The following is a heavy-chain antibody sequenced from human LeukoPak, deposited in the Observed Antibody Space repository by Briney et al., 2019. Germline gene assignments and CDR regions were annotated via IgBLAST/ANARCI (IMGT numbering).Heavy chain of an antibody. D-gene: IGHD5-12*01. CDR1: GFTFTTYA. J-gene: IGHJ4*02. CDR3: AIGPPYGGYSD. V-gene: IGHV3-23*01. Sequence: PGGSLRLSCAASGFTFTTYAMTWVRQAPGKGPEGVSSISGSGGRTYYADSLKGRFTISRDNSKNTLYLQMNSQRVEDTAVYYCAIGPPYGGYSDWGQGTLVTVSS. CDR2: ISGSGGRT.